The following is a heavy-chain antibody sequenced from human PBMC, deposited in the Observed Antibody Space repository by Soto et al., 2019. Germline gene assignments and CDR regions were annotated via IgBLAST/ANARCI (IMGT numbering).Heavy chain of an antibody. D-gene: IGHD1-26*01. CDR3: ARDGAWRGFDV. V-gene: IGHV4-30-2*01. CDR1: GDSISSGGYS. J-gene: IGHJ6*02. Sequence: PSETLSLTCTVSGDSISSGGYSWSWIRQPPGKGLEWVGYIDRSGSTYYNPSLQSRVTISVDRSSHQFSLSLTSVTAADTAFYYCARDGAWRGFDVWGQGTTVTVSS. CDR2: IDRSGST.